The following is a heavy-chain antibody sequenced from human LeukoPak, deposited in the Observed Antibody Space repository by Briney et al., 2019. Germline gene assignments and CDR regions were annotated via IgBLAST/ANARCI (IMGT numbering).Heavy chain of an antibody. CDR2: IYYSGRT. J-gene: IGHJ1*01. D-gene: IGHD3-22*01. CDR1: GDSVSRSDSY. Sequence: SETLSLTCSVSGDSVSRSDSYWDWIRQPPGKGLEWIGTIYYSGRTYYSPSLKSRVTMSVDPSNNQFSLNLRSVTAADTAVYYCARRRYYDGSGYLEWGLGTLLSVSS. V-gene: IGHV4-39*01. CDR3: ARRRYYDGSGYLE.